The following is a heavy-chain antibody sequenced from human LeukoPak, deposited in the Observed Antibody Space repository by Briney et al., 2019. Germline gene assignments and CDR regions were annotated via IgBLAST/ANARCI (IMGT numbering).Heavy chain of an antibody. D-gene: IGHD3-9*01. CDR3: ARTYYDILTGYGFVYYYYYYMDV. V-gene: IGHV1-8*03. CDR1: GYTFTSYD. Sequence: EASVKVSCKASGYTFTSYDINWVRQATGQGLEWMGSMNPNSGNTGYAQKFQGRVTITRNTSISTAYMELSSLRSEDTAVYYCARTYYDILTGYGFVYYYYYYMDVWGKGTTVTVSS. CDR2: MNPNSGNT. J-gene: IGHJ6*03.